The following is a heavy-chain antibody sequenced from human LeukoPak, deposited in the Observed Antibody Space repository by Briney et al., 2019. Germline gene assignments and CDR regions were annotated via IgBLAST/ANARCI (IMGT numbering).Heavy chain of an antibody. V-gene: IGHV1-8*01. CDR1: GYTFSSYD. J-gene: IGHJ3*02. CDR3: ARGSMNYDYVWGSYRPDAFDI. D-gene: IGHD3-16*02. Sequence: GASVKVSCKASGYTFSSYDINWVRQATGQGPEWLGWMNPNSGNTGYAQRFQGRVTMTRNTSISTAYMELSSLRSEDTAVYYCARGSMNYDYVWGSYRPDAFDIWGQGTMVTVSS. CDR2: MNPNSGNT.